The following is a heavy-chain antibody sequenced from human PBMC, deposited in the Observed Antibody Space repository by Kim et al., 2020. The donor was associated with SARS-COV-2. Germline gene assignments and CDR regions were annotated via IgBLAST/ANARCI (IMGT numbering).Heavy chain of an antibody. CDR1: GYTFTNFW. Sequence: GESLKISCQGFGYTFTNFWVAWVRQMPGKGLEWMGMIYPDDSDARYSPSFQGQVTLSVDRSIDTAYLEWNSLKTSDTAIYFCAKGGEIYFDYWGQGTLVTVSS. D-gene: IGHD3-16*01. CDR3: AKGGEIYFDY. J-gene: IGHJ4*02. V-gene: IGHV5-51*01. CDR2: IYPDDSDA.